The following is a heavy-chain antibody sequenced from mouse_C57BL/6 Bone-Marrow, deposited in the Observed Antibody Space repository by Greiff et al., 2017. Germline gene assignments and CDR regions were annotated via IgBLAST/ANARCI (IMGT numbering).Heavy chain of an antibody. CDR1: GFTFSDFY. CDR3: ARDDLGAMDY. Sequence: EVKLVESGGGLVQSGRSLRLSCATSGFTFSDFYMEWVRQAPGKGLEWIAASRNKANDYTTEYSASVKGRFIVSRDTSQSILYLQMNALRAEETAIYYCARDDLGAMDYWGQGTSVTVSS. V-gene: IGHV7-1*01. J-gene: IGHJ4*01. CDR2: SRNKANDYTT.